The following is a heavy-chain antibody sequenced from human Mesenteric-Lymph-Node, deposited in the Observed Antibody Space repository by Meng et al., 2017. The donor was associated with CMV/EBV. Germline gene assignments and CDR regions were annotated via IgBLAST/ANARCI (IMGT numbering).Heavy chain of an antibody. D-gene: IGHD3-9*01. CDR2: IYYSGST. CDR1: GGSVSSGSYY. V-gene: IGHV4-61*01. J-gene: IGHJ5*02. CDR3: ARFVLRYFDWLTGKESNWFDP. Sequence: SETLSLTCTVSGGSVSSGSYYWSWIRQPPGKGLEWIGYIYYSGSTNYNPSLKSRVTISVDTSKNQFSLKLSSVTAADTAVYYCARFVLRYFDWLTGKESNWFDPWGQGTLVTVS.